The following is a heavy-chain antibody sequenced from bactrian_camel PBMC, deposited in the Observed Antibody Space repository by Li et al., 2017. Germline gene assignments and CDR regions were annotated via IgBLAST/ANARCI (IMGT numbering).Heavy chain of an antibody. D-gene: IGHD3*01. CDR3: AARGLGADCSGPRRSSAEYVY. CDR2: IYSDGSNT. V-gene: IGHV3-2*01. CDR1: SYTYIHYC. Sequence: HVQLVESGGGLVQPGGSLRLSCAASSYTYIHYCMGWFRQAPGKGLEWVSSIYSDGSNTYYADSVKGRFTISRDNAQNTLYLQMNGLKTEDTAVYFCAARGLGADCSGPRRSSAEYVYWGQGTQVTVS. J-gene: IGHJ4*01.